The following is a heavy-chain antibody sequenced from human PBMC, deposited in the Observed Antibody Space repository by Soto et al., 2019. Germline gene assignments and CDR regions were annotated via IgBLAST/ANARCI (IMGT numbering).Heavy chain of an antibody. D-gene: IGHD6-19*01. V-gene: IGHV3-7*01. Sequence: EVELVESGGALVQPGGSLRLSCAASGLTLSNYWMNWVRQAPGKGLEWVAIIKQDGSEKLYVDSVRGRFTISRDNAKNSVFLQRDSLRVEDTAVYYCVAGSGWLPDYWGLGTLVTVSS. CDR1: GLTLSNYW. CDR2: IKQDGSEK. J-gene: IGHJ4*02. CDR3: VAGSGWLPDY.